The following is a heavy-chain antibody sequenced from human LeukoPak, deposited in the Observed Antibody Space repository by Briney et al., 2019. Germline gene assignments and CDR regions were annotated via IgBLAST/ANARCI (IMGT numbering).Heavy chain of an antibody. D-gene: IGHD3-10*01. CDR3: ARDVASGTRLLDV. V-gene: IGHV1-69*13. CDR2: IIPIFGTA. J-gene: IGHJ6*02. Sequence: GASVTVSCKASGGTFSSYAISWVRQAPGQGLEWMGGIIPIFGTANYAQKFQGRVTITADESTSTAYMELSSLRSEDTAVYYCARDVASGTRLLDVWGQGTTVTVSS. CDR1: GGTFSSYA.